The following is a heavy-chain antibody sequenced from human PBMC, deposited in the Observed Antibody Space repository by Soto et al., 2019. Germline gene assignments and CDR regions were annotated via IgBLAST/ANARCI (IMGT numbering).Heavy chain of an antibody. CDR2: ISAGTGHT. CDR1: GYTFSTYD. Sequence: GASVKVSRKTSGYTFSTYDINWVRQAPGQRLEWMGWISAGTGHTKYAQKFQGRVTITRDTSASTAYMELSSLRSEDTAVYYCARGPNPYYFDYWGQGTLVTVSS. J-gene: IGHJ4*02. CDR3: ARGPNPYYFDY. V-gene: IGHV1-3*01.